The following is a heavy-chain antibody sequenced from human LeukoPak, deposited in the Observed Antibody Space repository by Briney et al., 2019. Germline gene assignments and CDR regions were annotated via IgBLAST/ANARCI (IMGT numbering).Heavy chain of an antibody. V-gene: IGHV3-48*04. CDR1: GFTFSSYS. CDR2: ISSSGSTI. Sequence: GSLRLSCAASGFTFSSYSMGWVRQAPGKGLEWVSYISSSGSTIYYADSVKGRFTISRDNAKNSLYLQMNSLRAEDTAVYYCARDDRVATIQYYFDYWGQGTLVTVSS. D-gene: IGHD5-12*01. J-gene: IGHJ4*02. CDR3: ARDDRVATIQYYFDY.